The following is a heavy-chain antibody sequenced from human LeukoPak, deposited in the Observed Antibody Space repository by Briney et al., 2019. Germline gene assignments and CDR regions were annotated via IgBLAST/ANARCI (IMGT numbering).Heavy chain of an antibody. V-gene: IGHV3-30*04. J-gene: IGHJ4*02. CDR1: GFTFSSYT. CDR3: ATDAREFGELFES. D-gene: IGHD3-10*01. CDR2: ILYDVSNR. Sequence: PGGSLRLSCAASGFTFSSYTMHWVRQAPGQGLEWVAAILYDVSNRYYADSVKGRFTISRDTSKKMLYLQMNRLRGEDTAVYYCATDAREFGELFESWGQGTLVTVSS.